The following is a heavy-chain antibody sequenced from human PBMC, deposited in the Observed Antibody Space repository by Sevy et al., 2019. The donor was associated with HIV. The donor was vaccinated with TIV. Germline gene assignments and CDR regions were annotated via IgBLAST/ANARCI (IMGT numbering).Heavy chain of an antibody. V-gene: IGHV3-21*03. CDR3: ARDQVAGDGGLDY. Sequence: GGSLRLSCAASGFTFSSYSMNWVRQAPGKGLEWVSSISSSSSYIYYADSVKGRFTISRDNAKNSLYLQMNSLRAENRAVYYCARDQVAGDGGLDYWGQGTLVTVSS. J-gene: IGHJ4*02. D-gene: IGHD6-19*01. CDR1: GFTFSSYS. CDR2: ISSSSSYI.